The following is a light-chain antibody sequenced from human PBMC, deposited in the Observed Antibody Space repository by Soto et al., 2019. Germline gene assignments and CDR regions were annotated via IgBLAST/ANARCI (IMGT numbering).Light chain of an antibody. CDR2: DAS. CDR3: QHYHGWSIT. Sequence: EIVMTQSPATLSVSPGEGATVSCRASQSVSSHLAWYQHKPGQSPRLLFYDASTRATGIPARFSGSGSGTEFTLTISSLQSEDFAVYYCQHYHGWSITFGRGTRLEIK. CDR1: QSVSSH. J-gene: IGKJ5*01. V-gene: IGKV3-15*01.